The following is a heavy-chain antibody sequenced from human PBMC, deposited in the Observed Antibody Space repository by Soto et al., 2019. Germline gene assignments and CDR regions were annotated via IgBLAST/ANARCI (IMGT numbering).Heavy chain of an antibody. Sequence: QALLVESGGGVVQPGRSLSLSCAASGFTFKIYALHWVRQAPGEGLEWVAVISFDGDKTYYADSVKGRFTISRDNFKNTLSLQMNNLRIEDAGVYFCAREDDYNYRYFNYGLDVWGQGTTVTVSS. CDR2: ISFDGDKT. CDR3: AREDDYNYRYFNYGLDV. CDR1: GFTFKIYA. D-gene: IGHD5-12*01. V-gene: IGHV3-30*03. J-gene: IGHJ6*02.